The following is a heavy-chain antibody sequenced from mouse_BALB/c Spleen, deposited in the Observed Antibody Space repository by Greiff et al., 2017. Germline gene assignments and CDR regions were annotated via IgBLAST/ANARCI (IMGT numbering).Heavy chain of an antibody. D-gene: IGHD2-2*01. J-gene: IGHJ4*01. CDR2: IDPANGNT. CDR3: ARWGYDDYYAMDY. V-gene: IGHV14-3*02. Sequence: EVQLQQSGAELVKPGASVKLSCTASGFNIKDTYMHWVKQRPEQGLEWIGRIDPANGNTKYDPKFPGKATITADTSSNTAYLQLSSLTSEDTAVYYCARWGYDDYYAMDYWGQGTSVTVSS. CDR1: GFNIKDTY.